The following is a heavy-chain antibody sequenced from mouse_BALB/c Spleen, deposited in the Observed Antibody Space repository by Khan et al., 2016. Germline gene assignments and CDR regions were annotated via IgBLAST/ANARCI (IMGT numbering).Heavy chain of an antibody. D-gene: IGHD2-4*01. CDR1: GYTFTNYW. CDR3: ARSKIRGYFDY. V-gene: IGHV1-87*01. J-gene: IGHJ2*01. Sequence: QVRLQQSGAELARPGASVKLSCKASGYTFTNYWMQWVKQRPGQGLEWIGAIYPGDGDTRYTQKFKAKATLTADESSSTASMQLSSLAAEDSAVCYCARSKIRGYFDYWGQGTTLTVSS. CDR2: IYPGDGDT.